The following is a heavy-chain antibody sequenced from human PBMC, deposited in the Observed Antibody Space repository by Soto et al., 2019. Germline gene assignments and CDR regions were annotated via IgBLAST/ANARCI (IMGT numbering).Heavy chain of an antibody. CDR3: ARGQVVAAQH. J-gene: IGHJ4*02. Sequence: PSQPLRHRCSVAGGSRGSSRYYWGWIRQPPGKGLEWIGYIYHSGGTYYNPSLKSRVTISVDRSKNQFSLKLSSVTAADTAVYYCARGQVVAAQHWGQGTLVTVSS. D-gene: IGHD2-15*01. CDR2: IYHSGGT. CDR1: GGSRGSSRYY. V-gene: IGHV4-30-2*01.